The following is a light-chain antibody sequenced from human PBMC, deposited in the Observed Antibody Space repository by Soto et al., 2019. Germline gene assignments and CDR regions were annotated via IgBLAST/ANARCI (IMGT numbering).Light chain of an antibody. V-gene: IGLV6-57*03. Sequence: NFMLTQPHSVSESPGKTVTISCTRSSGSIASNYVQWYQQRPGSAPTTVIYEDNQRPSGVPDRFSGSIDSSSNSASLTISGLKTEDEADYYCQSYDSSNPLVVFGGGTQLTVL. CDR3: QSYDSSNPLVV. CDR2: EDN. J-gene: IGLJ2*01. CDR1: SGSIASNY.